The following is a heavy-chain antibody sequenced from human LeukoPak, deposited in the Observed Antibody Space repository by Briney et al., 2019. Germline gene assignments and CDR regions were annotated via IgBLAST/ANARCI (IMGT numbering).Heavy chain of an antibody. CDR3: ARGRDYYCSSTSCYSLGWFDP. CDR2: INAGNGNT. V-gene: IGHV1-3*01. CDR1: GYTFTSYA. D-gene: IGHD2-2*01. J-gene: IGHJ5*02. Sequence: ASVKVSCKASGYTFTSYAMHWVRQAPGQRLEWMGWINAGNGNTKYSQKFQGRVTITRDTSASTAYMGLSSLRSEDTAVYYCARGRDYYCSSTSCYSLGWFDPWGQGTLVTVSS.